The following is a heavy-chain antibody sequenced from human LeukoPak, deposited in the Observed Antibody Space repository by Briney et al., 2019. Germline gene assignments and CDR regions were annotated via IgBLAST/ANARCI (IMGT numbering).Heavy chain of an antibody. CDR3: AKDHWLLSSKTWYYYGLDV. CDR1: GASISSSY. Sequence: SETLSLTRTVSGASISSSYWSWIRQPPGKGLEWIGYISYNGNPDYSPSLRSRVTISADTSKNQFSLILSSVTAADTAVYYCAKDHWLLSSKTWYYYGLDVWGQGTTVTVSS. J-gene: IGHJ6*02. V-gene: IGHV4-59*01. CDR2: ISYNGNP. D-gene: IGHD3-3*01.